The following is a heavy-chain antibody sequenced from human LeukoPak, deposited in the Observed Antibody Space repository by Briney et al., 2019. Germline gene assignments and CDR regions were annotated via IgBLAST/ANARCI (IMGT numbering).Heavy chain of an antibody. Sequence: PGGSLRLSCAASGFTFSSYSTNWVRQAPGKGLEWVSSISSSSSYIYYADSVKGRFTISRDNAKNSLYPQMNSLRAEDTAVYYCARAGYCSSTSCYTFDYWGQGTLVTVSS. D-gene: IGHD2-2*02. J-gene: IGHJ4*02. CDR3: ARAGYCSSTSCYTFDY. CDR1: GFTFSSYS. V-gene: IGHV3-21*01. CDR2: ISSSSSYI.